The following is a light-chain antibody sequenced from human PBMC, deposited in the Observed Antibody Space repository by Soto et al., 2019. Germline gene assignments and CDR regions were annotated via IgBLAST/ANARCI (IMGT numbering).Light chain of an antibody. J-gene: IGKJ5*01. Sequence: EIVLTQSPATLSLSPGERATLSCRASQSVSSYLAWYQQRPGQAPRLLIYDASNMATGVPARFSGSGSGTYFPLTISSLEPEDFADYYCQQRSSWPPTFGQGTRLEIK. CDR1: QSVSSY. CDR3: QQRSSWPPT. V-gene: IGKV3-11*01. CDR2: DAS.